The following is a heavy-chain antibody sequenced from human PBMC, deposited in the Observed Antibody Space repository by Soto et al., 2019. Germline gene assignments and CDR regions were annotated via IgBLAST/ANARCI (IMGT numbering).Heavy chain of an antibody. Sequence: SETLSLTCTFSCGSVISGSYYWSWIRQPPGKGLEWIAYMSYSGTTNYNPSLESRVTISVDTSKNQFSLKLGSVTAADTAVYYCARAINFDFWSGYYFDYWGQGTLVTVSS. J-gene: IGHJ4*02. CDR2: MSYSGTT. CDR3: ARAINFDFWSGYYFDY. V-gene: IGHV4-61*01. CDR1: CGSVISGSYY. D-gene: IGHD3-3*01.